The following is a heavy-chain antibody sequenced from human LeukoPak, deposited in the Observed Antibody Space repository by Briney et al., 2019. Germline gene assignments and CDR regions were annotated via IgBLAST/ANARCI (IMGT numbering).Heavy chain of an antibody. Sequence: ASVKVSCKASGYTFSSYYLHWVRQAPGQGLEWMGIINPSGSSTSYAQKFQGRVTMTRDTSTSTVYMELSSLRSEDTAVYYCARVFYSGTYALGYWGQGTLVTVSS. CDR3: ARVFYSGTYALGY. J-gene: IGHJ4*02. V-gene: IGHV1-46*01. CDR2: INPSGSST. CDR1: GYTFSSYY. D-gene: IGHD1-26*01.